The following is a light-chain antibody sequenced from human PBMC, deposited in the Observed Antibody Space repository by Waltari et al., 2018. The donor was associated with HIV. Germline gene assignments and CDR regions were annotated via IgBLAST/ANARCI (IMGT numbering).Light chain of an antibody. CDR2: DDT. CDR1: ALPKKY. Sequence: SYELTQPPSVSVSPGQTARITCSGDALPKKYAYWYQQRSGQAPVLVIYDDTKRPSGIPERFSCSSSGTMATLTITGAQVEDEADYYCYSTDSSVDHRGVFGGGTKVTVL. CDR3: YSTDSSVDHRGV. V-gene: IGLV3-10*01. J-gene: IGLJ3*02.